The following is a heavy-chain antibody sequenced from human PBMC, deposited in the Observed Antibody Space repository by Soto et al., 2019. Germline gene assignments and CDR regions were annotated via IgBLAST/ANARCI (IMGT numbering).Heavy chain of an antibody. Sequence: QVQLQESGPGLVKPSQTLSLTCTVSGGSISSGGYYWSWIRQHPGKGLEWIGYIYYSGSTYYNPSPKRRVTISVDTSKNHFSLKLSSVTAADTAVYYCASIVVVPAANVRFDPWGQGTLVTVSS. CDR2: IYYSGST. V-gene: IGHV4-31*03. CDR1: GGSISSGGYY. J-gene: IGHJ5*02. D-gene: IGHD2-2*01. CDR3: ASIVVVPAANVRFDP.